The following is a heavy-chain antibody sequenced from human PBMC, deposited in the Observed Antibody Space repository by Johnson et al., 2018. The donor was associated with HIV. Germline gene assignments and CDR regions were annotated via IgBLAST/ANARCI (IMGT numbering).Heavy chain of an antibody. CDR3: ATWGSDYVGYAFDI. CDR2: ISYDGSNK. D-gene: IGHD3-16*01. Sequence: QVQLVESGGGVVQPGRSLRLSCAASGFTFSSYAMHWVRQAPGKGLEWVAVISYDGSNKYYADSVKGRFTISRDNSKNTLYLQMNSLRAEDTAVYYCATWGSDYVGYAFDIWGQGTMVTVSS. CDR1: GFTFSSYA. V-gene: IGHV3-30*04. J-gene: IGHJ3*02.